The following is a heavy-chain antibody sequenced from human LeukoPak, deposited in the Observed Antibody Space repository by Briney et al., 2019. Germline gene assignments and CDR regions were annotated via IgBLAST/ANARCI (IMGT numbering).Heavy chain of an antibody. CDR3: ARSLGVGATDYYYYYMDV. CDR2: IIPIFGTA. Sequence: SVKVSCKASGGTFSSYAISWVRQAPGQGLEWMGGIIPIFGTANYAQKFQGRVTITADESTSTAYMELSSLRSGDTAVYYCARSLGVGATDYYYYYMDVWGKGTTVTISS. V-gene: IGHV1-69*01. J-gene: IGHJ6*03. D-gene: IGHD3-16*01. CDR1: GGTFSSYA.